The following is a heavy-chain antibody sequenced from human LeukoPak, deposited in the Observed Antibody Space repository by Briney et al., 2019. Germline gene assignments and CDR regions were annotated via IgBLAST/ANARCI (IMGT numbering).Heavy chain of an antibody. D-gene: IGHD3-16*01. CDR3: ARDSGTMGEVKFDP. CDR2: INWNGGST. J-gene: IGHJ5*02. Sequence: RAGGSLRLACAASGFTFDDYGMSWVRQAPGKGLEWVSGINWNGGSTGYADSVKGRFTISRDNAKNSLYLQMNSLRAEDTALYYCARDSGTMGEVKFDPWGQGTLVTVSS. V-gene: IGHV3-20*04. CDR1: GFTFDDYG.